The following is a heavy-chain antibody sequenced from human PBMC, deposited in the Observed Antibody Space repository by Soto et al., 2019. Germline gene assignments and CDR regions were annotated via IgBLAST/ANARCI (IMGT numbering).Heavy chain of an antibody. D-gene: IGHD6-19*01. CDR3: AKQGIEVAGTDYFDY. CDR1: GFIFRRYG. J-gene: IGHJ4*02. V-gene: IGHV3-30*18. Sequence: GGSQRLSCAANGFIFRRYGIHWVRQAPGKGLEWVAVISHDGSNAYYADAVNGRFTISRDNARNTVYLQMNSLRGEDTAVYYCAKQGIEVAGTDYFDYWGQGALVTVSS. CDR2: ISHDGSNA.